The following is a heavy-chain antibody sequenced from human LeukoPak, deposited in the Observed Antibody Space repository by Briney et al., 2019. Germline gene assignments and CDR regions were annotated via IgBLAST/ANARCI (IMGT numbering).Heavy chain of an antibody. J-gene: IGHJ5*02. Sequence: ASVKVSCKASGYTFTSYGISWVRQAPGHGREWLGWISAYNGKTNYAEKLQATVTMTTDTSTSTAYMELRSLRSDDTAVYYCARGIVGATLGENWFDPCGQGTLVTVSS. CDR2: ISAYNGKT. CDR3: ARGIVGATLGENWFDP. CDR1: GYTFTSYG. D-gene: IGHD1-26*01. V-gene: IGHV1-18*01.